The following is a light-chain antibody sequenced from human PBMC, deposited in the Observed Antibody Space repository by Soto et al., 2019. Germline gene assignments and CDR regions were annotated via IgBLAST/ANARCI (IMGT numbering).Light chain of an antibody. CDR2: EVS. J-gene: IGLJ2*01. CDR3: SSYAGSNNFGV. Sequence: QSALTQPPSASGSPGQSVTISCTGTSSDVGGHNYVSWYQQHPGKAPKLMIYEVSKRPSGVPNRFSGSKSGDTASLTVSGLQAEDEADYYCSSYAGSNNFGVFGGGTQLTVL. V-gene: IGLV2-8*01. CDR1: SSDVGGHNY.